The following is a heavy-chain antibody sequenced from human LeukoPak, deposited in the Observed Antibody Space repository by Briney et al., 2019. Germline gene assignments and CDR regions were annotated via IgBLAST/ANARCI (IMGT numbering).Heavy chain of an antibody. CDR1: IDSFSNYH. CDR2: VNESGGT. V-gene: IGHV4-34*01. Sequence: SETLSLTCAVYIDSFSNYHWNWIRQTPAKGMEWIGEVNESGGTNISPSLKSRVTISVDTSRNQFSLKMTSVTAADTAVYYCARVPHNCSGDRCYSRWFDPWGQGTLVIVSS. D-gene: IGHD2-15*01. CDR3: ARVPHNCSGDRCYSRWFDP. J-gene: IGHJ5*02.